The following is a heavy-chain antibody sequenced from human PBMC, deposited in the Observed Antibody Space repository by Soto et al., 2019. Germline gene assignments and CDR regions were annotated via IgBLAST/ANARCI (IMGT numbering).Heavy chain of an antibody. CDR2: FRESGGTT. CDR3: AKDSHWAILSPTPDY. Sequence: GGSLRLSCAASGFGFTFSTSAMSWVRQAPGKGLEWVSTFRESGGTTHYANSVKGRFTTSRDTSKNMLYLQMNSLRAEDTAIYYCAKDSHWAILSPTPDYWCHGILVTLSS. J-gene: IGHJ4*01. V-gene: IGHV3-23*01. D-gene: IGHD2-15*01. CDR1: GFGFTFSTSA.